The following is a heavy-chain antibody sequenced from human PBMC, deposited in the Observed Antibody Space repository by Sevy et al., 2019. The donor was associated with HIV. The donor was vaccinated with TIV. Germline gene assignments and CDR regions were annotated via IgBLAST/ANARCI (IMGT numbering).Heavy chain of an antibody. J-gene: IGHJ3*02. V-gene: IGHV1-8*01. D-gene: IGHD3-22*01. CDR1: GYTFTSYD. Sequence: ASVKVSCKASGYTFTSYDINWVRQATGQGLEWMGWMNPNSGNTGYAQKFQGRVTMTRNTSISTAYMELSSLRSEDTAVYYCGLSYYDSSGYSSALDIWGQGTMVTASS. CDR3: GLSYYDSSGYSSALDI. CDR2: MNPNSGNT.